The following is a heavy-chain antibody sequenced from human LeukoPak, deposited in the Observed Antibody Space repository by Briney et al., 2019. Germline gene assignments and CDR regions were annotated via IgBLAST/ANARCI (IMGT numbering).Heavy chain of an antibody. CDR1: GFTFSSYG. D-gene: IGHD4-23*01. Sequence: GGSLRLSCAASGFTFSSYGMHWVRQAPGKGLEWVAVISYDGSNKYYADSVKGRFTISRDNSKNTLYLQMNSLRAEDTAVYYCAGDGGNPMDFDYWGQGTLVTVSS. V-gene: IGHV3-30*03. CDR3: AGDGGNPMDFDY. J-gene: IGHJ4*02. CDR2: ISYDGSNK.